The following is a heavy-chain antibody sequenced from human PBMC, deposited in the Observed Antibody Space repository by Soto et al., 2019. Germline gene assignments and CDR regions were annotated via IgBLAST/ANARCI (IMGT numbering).Heavy chain of an antibody. CDR2: INQDGSEK. V-gene: IGHV3-7*01. CDR3: ARDRGGSPYYYGMDV. Sequence: PGGSLRLSCAASGFTFSSYWMTLVRQAPGKGLEWVANINQDGSEKYYMDSMKGRFTISRDNAKNSLLLQLNSLRAEDTAVYYCARDRGGSPYYYGMDVWGQGTTVTVSS. J-gene: IGHJ6*02. D-gene: IGHD1-26*01. CDR1: GFTFSSYW.